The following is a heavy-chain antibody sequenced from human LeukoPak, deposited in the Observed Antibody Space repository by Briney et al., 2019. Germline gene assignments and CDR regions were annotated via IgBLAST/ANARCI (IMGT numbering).Heavy chain of an antibody. CDR2: IYYSGST. V-gene: IGHV4-59*13. J-gene: IGHJ4*02. Sequence: SETQSLTCTVSVGFISSYYWRWIPEPREKGLVWIGYIYYSGSTNYNPALKSRVTISVDTSKNQFSLKLSSVTAADTAVDYCATVRRDGYNYGYFDYWGQGTLVTVSS. CDR1: VGFISSYY. D-gene: IGHD5-24*01. CDR3: ATVRRDGYNYGYFDY.